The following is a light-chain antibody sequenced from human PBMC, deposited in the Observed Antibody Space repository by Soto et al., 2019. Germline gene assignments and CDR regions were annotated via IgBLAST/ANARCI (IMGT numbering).Light chain of an antibody. CDR3: QAWDSSTLL. V-gene: IGLV3-1*01. J-gene: IGLJ2*01. Sequence: SYELTQPPSVSVSPGQTASITCSGDMLGNNFASWYQQKPGQSPVVVIYQDNKRPSGIPERFSGSNSGNTVTLTISGTQAMDEADYYCQAWDSSTLLFGGGTKLTVL. CDR2: QDN. CDR1: MLGNNF.